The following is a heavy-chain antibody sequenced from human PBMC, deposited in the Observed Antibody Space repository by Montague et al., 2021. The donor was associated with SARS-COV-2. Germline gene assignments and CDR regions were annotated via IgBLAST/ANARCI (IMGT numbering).Heavy chain of an antibody. CDR1: GFTFSSYA. Sequence: SLRLSCAASGFTFSSYAMHWVRQAPGKGPEWVAVISYDGSNKYYADSVKGRFTISRDNSKNTLYLQMNSLRAEDTAVYYCARDDFRERITMIVVVIGAFDYWGQGTLVTVSS. J-gene: IGHJ4*02. CDR3: ARDDFRERITMIVVVIGAFDY. CDR2: ISYDGSNK. D-gene: IGHD3-22*01. V-gene: IGHV3-30-3*01.